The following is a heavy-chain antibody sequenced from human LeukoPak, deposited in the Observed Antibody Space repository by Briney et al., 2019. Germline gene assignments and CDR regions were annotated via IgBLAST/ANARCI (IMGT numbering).Heavy chain of an antibody. CDR3: VRGSGGDGYSYWGDY. D-gene: IGHD5-24*01. J-gene: IGHJ4*02. Sequence: GGSLRLSCAASGFTLSHYGMHWVRQAPGMGLEWVAVIWFDGGKIHYPDSVKGRFTISRDNSKNTLYLQIDNLRADDTAVYYCVRGSGGDGYSYWGDYWGQGTLVTVSP. CDR1: GFTLSHYG. CDR2: IWFDGGKI. V-gene: IGHV3-33*01.